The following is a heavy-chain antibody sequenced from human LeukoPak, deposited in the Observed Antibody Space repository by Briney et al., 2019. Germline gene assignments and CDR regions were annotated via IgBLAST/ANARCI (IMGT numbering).Heavy chain of an antibody. CDR3: ARDLWHIARYGHYMDV. CDR2: ISSSSSYI. Sequence: GGSLRLSCAASAFTFSSYTMNWVRQAPGKGLEWVSSISSSSSYIYYADSVKGRSTISRDNAKNSLYLQMNSLRAEDTAVYYCARDLWHIARYGHYMDVWGKGTTVTISS. CDR1: AFTFSSYT. D-gene: IGHD2-21*01. J-gene: IGHJ6*03. V-gene: IGHV3-21*01.